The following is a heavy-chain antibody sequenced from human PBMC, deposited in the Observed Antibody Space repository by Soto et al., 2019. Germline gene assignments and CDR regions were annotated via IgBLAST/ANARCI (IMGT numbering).Heavy chain of an antibody. V-gene: IGHV1-69*12. Sequence: QVQLVQSGAEVKKPGSSVKVSCKASGGTFRTYAISWVRQAPGQGLEWMGGIIPLFGTPNYAQKFQGRVTITADESTSTAYMELSSLRSEDTAVYYCARVSNHIAMAGGDFDYWGQGTLVTVSS. CDR2: IIPLFGTP. D-gene: IGHD6-19*01. J-gene: IGHJ4*02. CDR1: GGTFRTYA. CDR3: ARVSNHIAMAGGDFDY.